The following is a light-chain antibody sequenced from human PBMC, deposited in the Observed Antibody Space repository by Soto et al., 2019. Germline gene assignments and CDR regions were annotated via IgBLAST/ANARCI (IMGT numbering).Light chain of an antibody. CDR1: QSISGY. CDR3: QQSYSTPLWT. V-gene: IGKV1-39*01. CDR2: AAS. Sequence: DIQMTQSPSSLSASVGDRVTITCRASQSISGYLNWYQQKPGKAPKLLIYAASSLQSGVPSRFSGSGSGTDFTLTISSLQPEDFATYYCQQSYSTPLWTFGPGTKVDIK. J-gene: IGKJ3*01.